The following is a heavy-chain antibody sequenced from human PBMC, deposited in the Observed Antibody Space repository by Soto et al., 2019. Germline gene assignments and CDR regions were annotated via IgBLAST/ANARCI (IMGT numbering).Heavy chain of an antibody. CDR2: INHSGST. V-gene: IGHV4-34*01. D-gene: IGHD6-6*01. CDR1: GGSFSGYY. Sequence: SETLSLTCAVYGGSFSGYYWSWIRQPPGKGLEWIGEINHSGSTNYNPSLTSRVTISVDTSKNQFSLKLSSVTAADTAVYYCARGNPARRLWYYYYYMDVWGKGTTVTVSS. CDR3: ARGNPARRLWYYYYYMDV. J-gene: IGHJ6*03.